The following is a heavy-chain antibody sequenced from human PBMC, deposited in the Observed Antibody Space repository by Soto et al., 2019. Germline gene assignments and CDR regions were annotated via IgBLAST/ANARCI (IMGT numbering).Heavy chain of an antibody. J-gene: IGHJ5*02. Sequence: SETLSLTYTVSGGSISSGGYYWSWIRQHPGKGLEWIGYIYYSGSTYYNPSLKSRVTISVDTSKNQFSLKLSSVTAADTAVYYCARARKTVVRIAAAGTCWFDPLGQGNLVTVSS. CDR1: GGSISSGGYY. V-gene: IGHV4-31*03. CDR2: IYYSGST. CDR3: ARARKTVVRIAAAGTCWFDP. D-gene: IGHD6-13*01.